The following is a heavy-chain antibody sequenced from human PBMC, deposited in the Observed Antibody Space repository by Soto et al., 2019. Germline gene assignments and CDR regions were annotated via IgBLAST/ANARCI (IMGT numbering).Heavy chain of an antibody. CDR2: ISATGGNI. Sequence: RLSCAASGFTFSSYAMHWVRQAPGKGLEWVATISATGGNIEYRESLKGRFTISRDNSKNMVYLQINGLTADDTAVYYCAKVSGGLGYFDLWGRGTLVTVSS. D-gene: IGHD3-16*01. J-gene: IGHJ2*01. CDR3: AKVSGGLGYFDL. V-gene: IGHV3-23*01. CDR1: GFTFSSYA.